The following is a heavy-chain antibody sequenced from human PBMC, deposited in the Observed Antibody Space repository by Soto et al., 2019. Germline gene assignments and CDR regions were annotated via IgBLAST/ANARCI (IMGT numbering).Heavy chain of an antibody. CDR2: IYSGGYT. CDR3: ARHPGGGGY. Sequence: EVQLVESGGGLIQPGGSLRLSCAVSGFTVSNNYMSWVRQAPGKGLEGVSVIYSGGYTAYGDSVKGRFTISRDNSKNTQYIQKKSLGADGTAVFSGARHPGGGGYWGQGTLVTVSS. D-gene: IGHD3-10*01. V-gene: IGHV3-53*01. J-gene: IGHJ4*02. CDR1: GFTVSNNY.